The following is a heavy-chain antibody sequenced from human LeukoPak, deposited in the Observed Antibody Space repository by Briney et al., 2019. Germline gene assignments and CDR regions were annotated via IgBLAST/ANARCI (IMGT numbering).Heavy chain of an antibody. CDR1: GGSISSYY. CDR3: ARVEPHIVVVPAAPRYWFDP. Sequence: KTSETLSLTCTVSGGSISSYYWSWIRQPPGKGLEWIGYIYYSGSTNYNPSLKGRVTISVDTSKNQFSLKLSSVTAADTAVYYCARVEPHIVVVPAAPRYWFDPWGQGTLVTVSS. D-gene: IGHD2-2*01. CDR2: IYYSGST. V-gene: IGHV4-59*01. J-gene: IGHJ5*02.